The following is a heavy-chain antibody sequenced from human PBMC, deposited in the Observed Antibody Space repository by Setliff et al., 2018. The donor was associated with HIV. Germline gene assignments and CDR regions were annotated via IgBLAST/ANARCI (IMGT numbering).Heavy chain of an antibody. J-gene: IGHJ6*03. V-gene: IGHV3-7*05. CDR3: ARLYNFWSGYSPDHYYYYMDV. Sequence: SLKISCAASGFTFSSYWMSWVRQAPGKGLEWVANIKQDGSEKYYVDSVKGRFTISRDNAKNSLYLQMNSLRAEDTAVYYCARLYNFWSGYSPDHYYYYMDVWGKGTTVTVSS. CDR2: IKQDGSEK. CDR1: GFTFSSYW. D-gene: IGHD3-3*01.